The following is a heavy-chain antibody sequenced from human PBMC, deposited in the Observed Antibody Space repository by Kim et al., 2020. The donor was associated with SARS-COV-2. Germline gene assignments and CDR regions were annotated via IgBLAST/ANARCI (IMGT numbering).Heavy chain of an antibody. CDR1: GFTFTSSA. J-gene: IGHJ6*02. D-gene: IGHD6-19*01. Sequence: SVKVSCKASGFTFTSSAMQWVRQARGQRLEWIGWIVVGSGNTNYAQKFQERVTTTRDMSTSTAYMELSSLRSEDTAVYYCAAGVSSGWSIYYYYGMDVWGQGTTVTVSS. V-gene: IGHV1-58*02. CDR3: AAGVSSGWSIYYYYGMDV. CDR2: IVVGSGNT.